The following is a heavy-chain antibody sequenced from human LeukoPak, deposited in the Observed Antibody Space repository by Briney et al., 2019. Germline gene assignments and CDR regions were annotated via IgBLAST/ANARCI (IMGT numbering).Heavy chain of an antibody. CDR2: IYSGGST. D-gene: IGHD3-3*01. CDR3: ARGEITIFGVVITPFDY. V-gene: IGHV3-53*01. J-gene: IGHJ4*02. Sequence: GGSLRLSCAASGFTVSNNYMNWVRQAPGKGLEWVSVIYSGGSTYYADSVKGRFTISRDNSKNTLYLQMNSLRAEDTAVYYCARGEITIFGVVITPFDYWGQGTLVTVSS. CDR1: GFTVSNNY.